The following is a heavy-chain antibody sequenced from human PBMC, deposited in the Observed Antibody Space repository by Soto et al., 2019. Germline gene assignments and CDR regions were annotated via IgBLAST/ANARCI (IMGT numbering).Heavy chain of an antibody. CDR2: IIPIFGTA. V-gene: IGHV1-69*13. CDR3: ARGGGQQQLVHWFDP. D-gene: IGHD6-13*01. CDR1: GGTFSSYA. Sequence: ASVKVSCKASGGTFSSYAISWVRQAPGQGLEWMGGIIPIFGTANYAQKFQGRVTITADESTSTAYMELSSLRSEDTAVYYCARGGGQQQLVHWFDPWGQGTLVTVSS. J-gene: IGHJ5*02.